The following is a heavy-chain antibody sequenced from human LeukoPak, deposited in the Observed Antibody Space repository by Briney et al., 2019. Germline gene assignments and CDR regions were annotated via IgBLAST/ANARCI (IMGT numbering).Heavy chain of an antibody. D-gene: IGHD3-22*01. Sequence: GGSLRLPCVGSGFTFRSHAMSWVRQAPGKGLEWVSAISGSGGSTYYADSVKGRFTISRDNSKNTLYLQMNSLRAEDTAVYYCAKDPMIVVVHTVDYWGQGTLVTVSS. CDR1: GFTFRSHA. V-gene: IGHV3-23*01. J-gene: IGHJ4*02. CDR2: ISGSGGST. CDR3: AKDPMIVVVHTVDY.